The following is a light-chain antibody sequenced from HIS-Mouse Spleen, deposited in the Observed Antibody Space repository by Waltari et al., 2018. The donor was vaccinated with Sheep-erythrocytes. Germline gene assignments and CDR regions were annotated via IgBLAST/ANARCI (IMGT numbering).Light chain of an antibody. Sequence: QSALTQPRSVSGSPGQSVTISCTGTSSDVGGYNYVSWYQQHPGKAPKLMIYDVSKRRSGVLYRFSGSKAGNTASLTISGLQAEDEADYYCCSYAGSYNHVFATGTKVTVL. CDR1: SSDVGGYNY. J-gene: IGLJ1*01. CDR2: DVS. CDR3: CSYAGSYNHV. V-gene: IGLV2-11*01.